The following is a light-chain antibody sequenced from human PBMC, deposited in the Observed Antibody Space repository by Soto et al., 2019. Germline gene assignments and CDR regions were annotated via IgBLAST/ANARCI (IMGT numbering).Light chain of an antibody. CDR3: QQANSFPMT. Sequence: DIQMTQSPSSLSATVEDRVIITCRASQSISNHLNWYQQKSGKAPKLLIYAASSLQSGVPSRFSGSGSGTDFTLTINSLQPEDFATYYCQQANSFPMTFGQGTRLEIK. CDR1: QSISNH. V-gene: IGKV1-39*01. J-gene: IGKJ5*01. CDR2: AAS.